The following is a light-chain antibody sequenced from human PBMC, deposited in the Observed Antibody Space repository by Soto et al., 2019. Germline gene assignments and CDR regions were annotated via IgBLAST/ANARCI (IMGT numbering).Light chain of an antibody. V-gene: IGLV2-14*01. J-gene: IGLJ1*01. CDR3: SSYTSSSIDYV. CDR2: EVS. Sequence: QSALTQPASVSGSPGQSITISCTGTSSDVGGYNYVSWYQQHPGKAPKLMIYEVSNRLSGVSNRFSGSKSGNTASLTISGLQAEDEADYFCSSYTSSSIDYVFGTGTKVTVL. CDR1: SSDVGGYNY.